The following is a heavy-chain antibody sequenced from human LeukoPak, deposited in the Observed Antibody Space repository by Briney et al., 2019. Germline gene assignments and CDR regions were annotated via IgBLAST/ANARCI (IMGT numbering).Heavy chain of an antibody. CDR3: ARAHTIFWEFDAFDI. Sequence: GGSLRLSCAASGFTFSSYSMNWVRQAPGKGVEWVSSITSSSTIYYAESVKGRFTISRDNAKNSLYLQMNSLRDEDTAVYFCARAHTIFWEFDAFDIWGRGTMVTVSS. CDR2: ITSSSTI. V-gene: IGHV3-69-1*01. CDR1: GFTFSSYS. D-gene: IGHD3-3*01. J-gene: IGHJ3*02.